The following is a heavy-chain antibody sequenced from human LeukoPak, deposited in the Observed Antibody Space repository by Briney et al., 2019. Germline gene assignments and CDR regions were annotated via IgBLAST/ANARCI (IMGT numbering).Heavy chain of an antibody. CDR2: IYYSGST. V-gene: IGHV4-59*01. CDR3: ARHAKGQSYFDY. J-gene: IGHJ4*02. CDR1: GGSISSYY. Sequence: SETLSLTCTVSGGSISSYYWSWIRQPPGKGLEWNGYIYYSGSTNYNPSLKSRVTISVDTSKNQFSLKLSSVTAADTAVYYCARHAKGQSYFDYWGQGTLVTVSS.